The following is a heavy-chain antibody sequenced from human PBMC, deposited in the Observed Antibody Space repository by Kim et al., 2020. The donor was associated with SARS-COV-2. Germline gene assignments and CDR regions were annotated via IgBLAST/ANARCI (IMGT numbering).Heavy chain of an antibody. D-gene: IGHD3-10*01. CDR3: ASVHVLLWIGGAFGI. J-gene: IGHJ3*02. CDR1: GYTFTSYA. Sequence: ASVKVSCKASGYTFTSYAMNWVRQAPGQGLEWMGWINTNTGNPTYAQGFTGRFVFSLDTSVSTAYLQISSLKSEDTAVYYCASVHVLLWIGGAFGIWGRGTLVIGPS. V-gene: IGHV7-4-1*02. CDR2: INTNTGNP.